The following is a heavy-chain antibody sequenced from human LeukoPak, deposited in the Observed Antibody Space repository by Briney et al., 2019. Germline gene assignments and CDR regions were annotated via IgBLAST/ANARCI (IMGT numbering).Heavy chain of an antibody. CDR3: ARDYAGAVAVFDY. D-gene: IGHD6-19*01. CDR1: GFTFSSYS. J-gene: IGHJ4*02. CDR2: ISSSSSYI. V-gene: IGHV3-21*01. Sequence: GGSLRLSCAASGFTFSSYSMNWVRQAPGKGLEWVSSISSSSSYIYYADSVKVRFTISRDNAKNSLYLQMNSLRAEDTAVYYCARDYAGAVAVFDYWGQGTLVTVSS.